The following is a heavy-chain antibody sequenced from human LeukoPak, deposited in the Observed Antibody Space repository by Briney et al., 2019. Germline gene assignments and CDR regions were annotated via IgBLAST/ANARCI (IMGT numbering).Heavy chain of an antibody. Sequence: SETLSLTCTVSGGSISSYYWSWIRQPPGKGLEWIGYIYYSGSTNYNPSLKSRVTISVDTSKNQFSLKLSSVTAADTAVYYCARDTGVRYYGSGSYYNRYFDYWGQGTLVTVSS. V-gene: IGHV4-59*01. D-gene: IGHD3-10*01. J-gene: IGHJ4*02. CDR1: GGSISSYY. CDR3: ARDTGVRYYGSGSYYNRYFDY. CDR2: IYYSGST.